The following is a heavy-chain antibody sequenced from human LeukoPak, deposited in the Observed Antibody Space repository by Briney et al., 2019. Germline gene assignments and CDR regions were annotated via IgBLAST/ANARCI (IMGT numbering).Heavy chain of an antibody. CDR1: GGSFSGYY. J-gene: IGHJ4*02. D-gene: IGHD3-3*01. CDR2: INHSGST. V-gene: IGHV4-34*01. Sequence: PSETLFLTCAVYGGSFSGYYWSWIRQPPGKGLEWIGEINHSGSTNYNPSLKSRVTISVDTSKNQFSLKLSSVTAADTAVYYCARHVLRFLEWSYYFDYWGQGTLVTVSS. CDR3: ARHVLRFLEWSYYFDY.